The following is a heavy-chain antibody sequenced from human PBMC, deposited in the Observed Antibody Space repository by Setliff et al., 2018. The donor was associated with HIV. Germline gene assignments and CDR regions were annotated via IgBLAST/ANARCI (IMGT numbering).Heavy chain of an antibody. J-gene: IGHJ3*02. CDR2: IWYDGSNK. CDR1: GFMFSDYW. Sequence: LRLSCAGSGFMFSDYWLHWVRQAPGKGLEWVAVIWYDGSNKYYADSVKGRFTISRDNSKNTLYLQMNSLRAEDTAVYYCAKEPGGGGDCCAFDIWGQGTMVTVSS. V-gene: IGHV3-30*18. D-gene: IGHD2-21*02. CDR3: AKEPGGGGDCCAFDI.